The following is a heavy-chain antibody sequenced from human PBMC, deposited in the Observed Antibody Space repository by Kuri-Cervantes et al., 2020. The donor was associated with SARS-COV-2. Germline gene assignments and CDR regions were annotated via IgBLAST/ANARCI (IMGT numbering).Heavy chain of an antibody. CDR2: IDHSGNT. CDR3: ARGQWLGGALSPIINY. J-gene: IGHJ4*02. V-gene: IGHV4-34*01. D-gene: IGHD6-19*01. CDR1: GGSLSGYY. Sequence: SETLSLTCAVYGGSLSGYYWSWIRQPPGKGLEWIGEIDHSGNTNYNPSLKSRVTISVDTPKNQFSLKLSSVTAADTAVYYCARGQWLGGALSPIINYWGQGTLVTVSS.